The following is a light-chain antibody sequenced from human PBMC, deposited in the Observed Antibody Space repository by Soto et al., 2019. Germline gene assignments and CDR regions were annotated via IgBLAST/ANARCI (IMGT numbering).Light chain of an antibody. CDR2: EVS. J-gene: IGLJ3*02. CDR3: SSDAGSTTWV. CDR1: TSDVGSYNL. Sequence: QSVLTQPASVSGSPGQSITISCTGTTSDVGSYNLVSWYQQHPGNPPKLMNYEVSKPPSGVAHRFSGSTSGNTSSLTSSGLQAEEEEDYYCSSDAGSTTWVFGGGTKLTVL. V-gene: IGLV2-23*02.